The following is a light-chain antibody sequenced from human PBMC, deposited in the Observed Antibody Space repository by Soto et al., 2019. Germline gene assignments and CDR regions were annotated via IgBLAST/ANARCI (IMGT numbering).Light chain of an antibody. CDR1: QSISNS. J-gene: IGKJ1*01. V-gene: IGKV1-5*03. CDR3: QHYNSYSEA. CDR2: KAS. Sequence: DIQMTQSPSTLSASVGDRVTITCRASQSISNSLAWYQQKPWKAPKLLIYKASVLESGVPSRFSGSGSGTEFTLTISSLQPDDFATYYCQHYNSYSEAFGQGTKVDIK.